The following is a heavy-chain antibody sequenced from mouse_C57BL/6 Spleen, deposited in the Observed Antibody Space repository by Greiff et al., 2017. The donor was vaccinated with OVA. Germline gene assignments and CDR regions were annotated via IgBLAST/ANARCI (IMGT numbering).Heavy chain of an antibody. CDR3: ARTASGYRFYYAMDY. CDR2: ISSGSSTI. V-gene: IGHV5-17*01. J-gene: IGHJ4*01. D-gene: IGHD3-2*02. CDR1: GFTFSDYG. Sequence: EVHLVESGGGLVKPGGSLKLSCAASGFTFSDYGMHWVRQAPEKGLEWVAYISSGSSTIYYADTVKGRFTISRDNAKNTLFLQMTSLRSEDTAMYYGARTASGYRFYYAMDYWGQGTSVTVAS.